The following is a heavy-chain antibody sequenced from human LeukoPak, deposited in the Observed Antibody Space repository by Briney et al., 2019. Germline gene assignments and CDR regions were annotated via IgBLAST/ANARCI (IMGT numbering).Heavy chain of an antibody. CDR3: ASYQLRYYYGMDV. CDR2: IKQDGSEK. Sequence: GGSLRLSCAASGFTFSSYWMSWVRQAPGKGLEWVANIKQDGSEKYYVDSVKGRFTISRDSAKNSLYLQMNSLRAEDTAVYYCASYQLRYYYGMDVWGQGTTVTVSS. V-gene: IGHV3-7*01. D-gene: IGHD2-2*01. J-gene: IGHJ6*02. CDR1: GFTFSSYW.